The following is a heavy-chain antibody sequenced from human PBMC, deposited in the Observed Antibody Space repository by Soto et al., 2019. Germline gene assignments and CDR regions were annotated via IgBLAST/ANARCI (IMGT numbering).Heavy chain of an antibody. CDR3: AKGHYYDNIGNWVANQAFDS. V-gene: IGHV3-23*01. CDR1: GFTFSSYA. Sequence: GGSLRLSCAASGFTFSSYAMSWVRQAPGKGLEWVSSISGGGTGTYSADAVKGRFTISSDKSRNTVYLQMSSLRADDTAVYYCAKGHYYDNIGNWVANQAFDSWGQGSLVTVSS. D-gene: IGHD3-22*01. CDR2: ISGGGTGT. J-gene: IGHJ4*02.